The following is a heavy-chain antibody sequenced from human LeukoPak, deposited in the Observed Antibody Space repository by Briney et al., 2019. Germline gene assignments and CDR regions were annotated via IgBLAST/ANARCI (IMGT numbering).Heavy chain of an antibody. V-gene: IGHV4-59*01. CDR1: GGSFSGYY. D-gene: IGHD3-22*01. CDR3: ASLTDDSNY. Sequence: SETLSLTCAVYGGSFSGYYWSWIRQPPGKGLEWIGYIYYSGSTNYNPSLKSRVTISVDTSKNQFSLKLSSVTAADTAVYYCASLTDDSNYWGQGTLVTVSS. CDR2: IYYSGST. J-gene: IGHJ4*02.